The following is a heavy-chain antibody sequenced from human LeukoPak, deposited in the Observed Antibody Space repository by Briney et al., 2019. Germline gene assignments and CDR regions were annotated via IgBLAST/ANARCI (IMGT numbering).Heavy chain of an antibody. CDR1: GGSMTNLY. D-gene: IGHD2/OR15-2a*01. J-gene: IGHJ6*02. CDR3: AKGGSTNFYYGDV. CDR2: IYDSGST. V-gene: IGHV4-59*01. Sequence: SETLSLTCSVSGGSMTNLYWTWIRQPPGKGLEWIGDIYDSGSTRYNTSLESRVAISVDTSKNQFSLKLSSVTAADTAVYYCAKGGSTNFYYGDVWGQGTTVTVSS.